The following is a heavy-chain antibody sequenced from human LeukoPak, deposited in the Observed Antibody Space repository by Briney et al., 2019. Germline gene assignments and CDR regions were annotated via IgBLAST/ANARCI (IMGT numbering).Heavy chain of an antibody. D-gene: IGHD3-22*01. V-gene: IGHV3-20*01. Sequence: PGGSLRLSCAASGFTFDDYAMSWVRQAPGKGLEWVSGIDWNGGSTGYADSVRGRFTISRDNAKNSLYLQMNSLRADDTALYHCARGVNGYYYFGYWGQGTLVTVSS. CDR3: ARGVNGYYYFGY. CDR1: GFTFDDYA. CDR2: IDWNGGST. J-gene: IGHJ4*02.